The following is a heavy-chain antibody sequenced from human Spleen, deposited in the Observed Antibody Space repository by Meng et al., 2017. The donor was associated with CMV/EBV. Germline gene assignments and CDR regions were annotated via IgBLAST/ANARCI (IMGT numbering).Heavy chain of an antibody. CDR3: ARGASRYCSSSLCQRAFDI. CDR2: INHSGST. Sequence: FSDYCWGWIRQPPGKGVEWIGEINHSGSTNYNPSLKSRVTISGDTSKNHFSLNLSSVTAADTAVYYCARGASRYCSSSLCQRAFDIWGQGTMVTVSS. D-gene: IGHD2-2*01. CDR1: FSDYC. V-gene: IGHV4-34*01. J-gene: IGHJ3*02.